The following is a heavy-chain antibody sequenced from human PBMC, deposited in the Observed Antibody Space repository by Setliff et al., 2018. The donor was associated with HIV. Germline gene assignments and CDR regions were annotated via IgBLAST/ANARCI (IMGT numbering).Heavy chain of an antibody. V-gene: IGHV1-2*02. J-gene: IGHJ6*03. CDR3: ARGGGVTVYYYYYMDV. D-gene: IGHD3-16*01. CDR1: GYTFSGYY. CDR2: LNPRSGGS. Sequence: ASVKVSCKASGYTFSGYYIHWVRQAPGQGLEWMGWLNPRSGGSDYAQRFQGRVTMTRDTSISTAYMELSRLTSDETAVYYCARGGGVTVYYYYYMDVWAKGTTVTVS.